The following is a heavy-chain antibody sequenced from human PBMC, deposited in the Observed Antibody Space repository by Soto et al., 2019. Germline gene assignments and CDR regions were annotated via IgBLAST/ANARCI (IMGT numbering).Heavy chain of an antibody. J-gene: IGHJ4*02. V-gene: IGHV1-18*01. CDR1: GDTITNYG. CDR3: ASATSIAVAGKES. Sequence: QVQLVQSGGEVRKPGASVKVSCKASGDTITNYGISWVRQAPGQGLEWMGWISFYNGNTKYAQNLQGRVTLTTDTSTSTAYMVLRSLRSDDTAVYYCASATSIAVAGKESWGQGTLVTVSS. D-gene: IGHD6-19*01. CDR2: ISFYNGNT.